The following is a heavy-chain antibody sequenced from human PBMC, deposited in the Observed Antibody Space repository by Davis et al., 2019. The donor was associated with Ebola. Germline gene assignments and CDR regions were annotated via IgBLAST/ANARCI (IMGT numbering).Heavy chain of an antibody. D-gene: IGHD3-16*02. CDR2: INPNSGGT. V-gene: IGHV1-2*02. J-gene: IGHJ4*02. Sequence: ASVKVSCKASGYTFTGYYMHWVRQAPGQGLEWMGWINPNSGGTNYAQKFQGRVTMIRDTSTSTVYMELSSLRSEDTAVYYCASSHNWGSYRFDYWGQGTLVTVSS. CDR3: ASSHNWGSYRFDY. CDR1: GYTFTGYY.